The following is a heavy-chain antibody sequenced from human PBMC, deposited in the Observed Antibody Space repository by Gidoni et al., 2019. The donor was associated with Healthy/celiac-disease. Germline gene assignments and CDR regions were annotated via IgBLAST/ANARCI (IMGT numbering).Heavy chain of an antibody. CDR3: ASQRDYYGSGSLDY. V-gene: IGHV4-34*01. CDR2: INHSGST. J-gene: IGHJ4*02. D-gene: IGHD3-10*01. Sequence: QVQLQQWGAGLLKPSETLSLTCAVPGKGLEWIGEINHSGSTNYNPSLKSRVTISVDTSKNQFSLKLSSVTAADTAVYYCASQRDYYGSGSLDYWGQGTLVTVSS.